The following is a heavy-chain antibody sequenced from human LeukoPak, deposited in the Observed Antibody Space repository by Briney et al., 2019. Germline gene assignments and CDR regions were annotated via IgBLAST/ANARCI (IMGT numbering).Heavy chain of an antibody. D-gene: IGHD3-16*01. CDR1: GFTFSSYW. CDR3: TRDFGARGGDY. V-gene: IGHV3-7*01. Sequence: GGSLRLSCAASGFTFSSYWMSWVRRAPGKGLEWVANIKQDGGEKYYADSVKGRFTISRDNAKNTLYLQMNSLRAEDTAVYYCTRDFGARGGDYWGQGTLVTVSS. J-gene: IGHJ4*02. CDR2: IKQDGGEK.